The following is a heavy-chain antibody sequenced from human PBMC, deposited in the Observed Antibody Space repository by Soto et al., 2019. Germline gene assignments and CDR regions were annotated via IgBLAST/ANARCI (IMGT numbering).Heavy chain of an antibody. CDR3: ARRYFYFWSGYPVYGMYV. J-gene: IGHJ6*02. CDR2: IYPGDSDT. CDR1: GYSFTSYW. D-gene: IGHD3-3*01. V-gene: IGHV5-51*01. Sequence: GESLKISCKGSGYSFTSYWIGWVRQMPGKGLEWMGIIYPGDSDTRYSPSFQGQVTISADKSISTAYLQWSSLKASDTAMYYCARRYFYFWSGYPVYGMYVWGQGSTVTVS.